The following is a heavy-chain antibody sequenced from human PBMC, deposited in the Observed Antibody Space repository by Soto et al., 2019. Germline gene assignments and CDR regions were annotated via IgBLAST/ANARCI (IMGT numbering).Heavy chain of an antibody. CDR1: GYTFTSYY. Sequence: ASVKVSCKASGYTFTSYYMHWVRQAPGQGLEWMGIINPSGGSTSYAQKFQGRVTMTRDTSTSTVYMELSSLRSEDTAVYYCARLTSYDYVWGSYRPGDYWGQGTLVTVSS. J-gene: IGHJ4*02. D-gene: IGHD3-16*02. V-gene: IGHV1-46*03. CDR2: INPSGGST. CDR3: ARLTSYDYVWGSYRPGDY.